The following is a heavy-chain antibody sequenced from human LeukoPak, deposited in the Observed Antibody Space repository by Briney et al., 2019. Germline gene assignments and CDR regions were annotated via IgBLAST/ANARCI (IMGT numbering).Heavy chain of an antibody. CDR2: ISYDGSNK. CDR3: ARDGGPSVLDAFDI. V-gene: IGHV3-30*04. D-gene: IGHD3-10*01. Sequence: GGSLRLSCAASGFTFSSYAMHWVRQAPGKGLEWVAVISYDGSNKYYADSVEGRFTISRDNSKNTLYLQMNSLRAEDTAVYYCARDGGPSVLDAFDIWGQGTMVTVSS. CDR1: GFTFSSYA. J-gene: IGHJ3*02.